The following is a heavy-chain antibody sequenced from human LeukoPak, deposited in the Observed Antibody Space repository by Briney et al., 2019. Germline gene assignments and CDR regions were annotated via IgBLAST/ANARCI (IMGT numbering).Heavy chain of an antibody. Sequence: GGSLRLSCAASGFNFSNYEVNWVRQAPGKGLEWVSYISSSGTTISYADSAKGRFTVSRDNARNSLFLQMSSLRGDDTAVYYCASYGSGSLWGQGTLVTVSS. D-gene: IGHD3-10*01. V-gene: IGHV3-48*03. CDR2: ISSSGTTI. CDR1: GFNFSNYE. J-gene: IGHJ4*02. CDR3: ASYGSGSL.